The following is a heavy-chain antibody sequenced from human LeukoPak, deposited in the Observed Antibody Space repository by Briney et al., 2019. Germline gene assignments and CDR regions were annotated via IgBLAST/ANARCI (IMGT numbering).Heavy chain of an antibody. V-gene: IGHV4-59*01. D-gene: IGHD5-18*01. CDR2: IYYSGST. J-gene: IGHJ4*02. CDR3: ARNRGYSYIFDY. CDR1: GGSISSYY. Sequence: SETLSLTCTVSGGSISSYYWSWIRQPPGKGLEWIGYIYYSGSTNYNPSLKSRVTISVDTSKNQFSLKLSSVTAADTAVYYCARNRGYSYIFDYWGQGTLATVSS.